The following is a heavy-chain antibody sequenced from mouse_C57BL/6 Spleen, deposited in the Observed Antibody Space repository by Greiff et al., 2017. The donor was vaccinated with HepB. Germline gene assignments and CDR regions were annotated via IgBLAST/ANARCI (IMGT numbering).Heavy chain of an antibody. Sequence: EVQRVESGPELVKPGASVKMSCKASGYTFTDYNMHWVKQSHGKSLEWIGYINHNNGGTSYNQKFKGKATLTVNKSSSTAYMELRSLTSEDSAVYYCAGDLLLRSLNYWGQGTTLTVSS. V-gene: IGHV1-22*01. D-gene: IGHD1-1*01. CDR3: AGDLLLRSLNY. CDR1: GYTFTDYN. CDR2: INHNNGGT. J-gene: IGHJ2*01.